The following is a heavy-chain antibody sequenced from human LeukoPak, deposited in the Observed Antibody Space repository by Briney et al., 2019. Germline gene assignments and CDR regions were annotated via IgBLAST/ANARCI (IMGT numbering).Heavy chain of an antibody. Sequence: ASVKVSCKASGGTFSSYAISWVRQAPGQGLEWMGGIIPIFGTTNYAQKFQGRVTITADESTSTAYMELSSLRSEDTAVYYCARENGGPADYWGQGTLVTVSS. V-gene: IGHV1-69*01. J-gene: IGHJ4*02. CDR1: GGTFSSYA. CDR2: IIPIFGTT. CDR3: ARENGGPADY. D-gene: IGHD4-23*01.